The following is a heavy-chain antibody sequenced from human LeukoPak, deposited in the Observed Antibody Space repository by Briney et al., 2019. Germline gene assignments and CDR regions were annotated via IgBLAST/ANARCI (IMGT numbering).Heavy chain of an antibody. J-gene: IGHJ4*02. CDR2: ISGSGGST. V-gene: IGHV3-23*01. CDR3: AKSPYDILTGYDY. D-gene: IGHD3-9*01. CDR1: GFTFSSYA. Sequence: GGSLRPSCAASGFTFSSYAMSWVRQAPGKGLEWVSAISGSGGSTYYADSVKGRFTISRDNSKNTLYLQMNSLRAEDTAVYYCAKSPYDILTGYDYWGQGTLVTVSS.